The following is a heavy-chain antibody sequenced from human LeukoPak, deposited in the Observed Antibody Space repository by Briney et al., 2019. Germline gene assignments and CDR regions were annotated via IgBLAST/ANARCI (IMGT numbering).Heavy chain of an antibody. V-gene: IGHV4-59*11. Sequence: SETLSLTCTVSDGPIRSHYWTWIRQSPIQGLEWIGDISNSGSTKYNPSLRSRVTISIDTSRSQFSLRLSSVTAADTAVYYCGRDALVGFLSYYYIDVWGKGITVTVSS. J-gene: IGHJ6*03. CDR1: DGPIRSHY. D-gene: IGHD3-10*01. CDR3: GRDALVGFLSYYYIDV. CDR2: ISNSGST.